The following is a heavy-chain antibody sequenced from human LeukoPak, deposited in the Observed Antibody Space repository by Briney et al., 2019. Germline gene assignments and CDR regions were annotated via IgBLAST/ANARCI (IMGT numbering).Heavy chain of an antibody. J-gene: IGHJ4*02. CDR3: ARAVKAAAAGTPLAGWYFDY. Sequence: GGSLRLSCAASGFTFSSYSMNWVRQAPGKGLEWVSSISSSSSYIYYADSVKGRFTISRDNAKNSLYLQMNSLRAEDTAVYYCARAVKAAAAGTPLAGWYFDYWGQGTLVTVSS. D-gene: IGHD6-13*01. CDR2: ISSSSSYI. CDR1: GFTFSSYS. V-gene: IGHV3-21*01.